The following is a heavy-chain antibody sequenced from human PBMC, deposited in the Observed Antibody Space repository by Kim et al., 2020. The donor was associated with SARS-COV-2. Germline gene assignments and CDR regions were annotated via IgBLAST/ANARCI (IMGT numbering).Heavy chain of an antibody. D-gene: IGHD2-15*01. CDR3: ARDRGCSGGSCYSLDYYYYGMDV. V-gene: IGHV1-69*13. CDR1: GGTFSSYA. CDR2: IIPIFGTA. J-gene: IGHJ6*02. Sequence: SVKVSCKASGGTFSSYAISWVRQAPGQGLERMGGIIPIFGTANYAQKFQGRVTITADESTSTAYMELSSLRSEDTAVYYCARDRGCSGGSCYSLDYYYYGMDVWGQGTTVTVSS.